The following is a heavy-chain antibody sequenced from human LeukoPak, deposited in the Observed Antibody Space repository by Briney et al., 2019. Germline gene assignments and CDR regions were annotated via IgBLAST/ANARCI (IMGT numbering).Heavy chain of an antibody. CDR1: GFTLSAYT. Sequence: GGSLGLSCAASGFTLSAYTMTWVRQTPGKGLEWVSLITASDSRTNYADSVKGRFTISRDKSKNTLYLKMNSLRAEDTAVYYCARGSSRDGYNPWGQGTLVTVSS. CDR2: ITASDSRT. D-gene: IGHD5-24*01. J-gene: IGHJ5*02. V-gene: IGHV3-23*01. CDR3: ARGSSRDGYNP.